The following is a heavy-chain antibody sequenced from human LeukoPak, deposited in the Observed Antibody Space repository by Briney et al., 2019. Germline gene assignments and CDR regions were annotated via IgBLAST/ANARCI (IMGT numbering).Heavy chain of an antibody. V-gene: IGHV3-30*02. CDR1: GFKFSDYG. J-gene: IGHJ4*02. CDR3: VTAVFDY. Sequence: GGSLTISCVASGFKFSDYGVHWVRQAPGKGLEWLAFIRSDGTKIVYEESLKGRFTISRDNSKNTLYLQMNSLRGGDSAVYYCVTAVFDYWGQGTLATVSS. CDR2: IRSDGTKI.